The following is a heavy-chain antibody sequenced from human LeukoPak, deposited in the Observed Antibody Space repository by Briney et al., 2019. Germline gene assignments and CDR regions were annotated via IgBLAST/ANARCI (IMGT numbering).Heavy chain of an antibody. D-gene: IGHD3-10*01. CDR2: AYYRSKWFI. V-gene: IGHV6-1*01. CDR1: GDSVSASPAV. CDR3: ARGAVRGGTNFDY. J-gene: IGHJ4*02. Sequence: SQTLSLTCAIPGDSVSASPAVWNWIRQSPSRGLEWLGRAYYRSKWFIDYALSVKGRITITPDTSKNQFSLQLNSVTAEDTAVYYCARGAVRGGTNFDYWGQGTLVTVSS.